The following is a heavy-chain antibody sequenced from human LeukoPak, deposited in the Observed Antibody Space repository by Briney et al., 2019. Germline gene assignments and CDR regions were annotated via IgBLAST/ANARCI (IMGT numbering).Heavy chain of an antibody. V-gene: IGHV1-8*01. CDR3: ARGRGMGIAARWFDP. CDR1: GYTFTNYD. D-gene: IGHD6-6*01. CDR2: MNPNSGNT. J-gene: IGHJ5*02. Sequence: ASVKVSCKASGYTFTNYDNNWVRQATGQGLEWMGWMNPNSGNTGYAQKFQGRVTMTRNTPISTAYMELSSLRSEDTAVYYCARGRGMGIAARWFDPWGQGTLVIVSS.